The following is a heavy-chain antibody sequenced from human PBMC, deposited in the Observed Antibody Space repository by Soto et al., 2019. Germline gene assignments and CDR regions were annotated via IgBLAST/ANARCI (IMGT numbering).Heavy chain of an antibody. CDR3: ARLGRIAAAGTVDY. V-gene: IGHV4-59*08. CDR1: GGSISSYY. CDR2: IYYSGST. D-gene: IGHD6-13*01. Sequence: SETLSLTCTVSGGSISSYYWSWIRQPPGKGLEWIGYIYYSGSTNYNPSLKSRVTISVDTSKNQFSLKLSSVTAADTAVYYCARLGRIAAAGTVDYRGQGTLVTVSS. J-gene: IGHJ4*02.